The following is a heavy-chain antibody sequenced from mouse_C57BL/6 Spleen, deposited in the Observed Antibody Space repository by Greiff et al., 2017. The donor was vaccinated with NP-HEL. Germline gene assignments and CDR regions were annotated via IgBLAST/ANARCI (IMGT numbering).Heavy chain of an antibody. CDR1: GYTFTDYE. CDR3: TRWDSNDAMDY. V-gene: IGHV1-15*01. J-gene: IGHJ4*01. Sequence: VQLQQSGAELVRPGASVTLSCKASGYTFTDYEMHWVKQTPVHGLEWIGAIDPETGGTAYNQKFKGKAILTADKSSSTAYMELRSLTSEDSAVYYCTRWDSNDAMDYWGQGTSVTVSS. CDR2: IDPETGGT. D-gene: IGHD2-12*01.